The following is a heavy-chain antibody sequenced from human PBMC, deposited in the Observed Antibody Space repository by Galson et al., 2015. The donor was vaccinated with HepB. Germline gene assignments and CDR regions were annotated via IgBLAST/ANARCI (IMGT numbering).Heavy chain of an antibody. CDR3: ARSPYYYDSSGPSYGMDV. V-gene: IGHV3-7*01. Sequence: SLRLSCAAPGFTFSSYWMSWVRQAPGKGLEWVANIKQDGSEKYYVDSVKGRFTISRDNTKNSLYLQMNSLRAEDTAVYYCARSPYYYDSSGPSYGMDVWGKGTTVTVSS. J-gene: IGHJ6*04. CDR2: IKQDGSEK. D-gene: IGHD3-22*01. CDR1: GFTFSSYW.